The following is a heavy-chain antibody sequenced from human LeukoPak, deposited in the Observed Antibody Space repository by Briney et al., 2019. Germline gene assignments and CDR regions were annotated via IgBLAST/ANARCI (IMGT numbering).Heavy chain of an antibody. CDR2: IYSGGST. D-gene: IGHD1-26*01. Sequence: PGGSLRLSCAASGFTVSSNYMSWVRQAPGKGLEWVSVIYSGGSTYYADSVKGRFTISRDNSKNTLYLQMNSLRAEDTAVYYCARDLRRGELVFDYWGQGTLVTVSS. CDR1: GFTVSSNY. J-gene: IGHJ4*02. CDR3: ARDLRRGELVFDY. V-gene: IGHV3-66*01.